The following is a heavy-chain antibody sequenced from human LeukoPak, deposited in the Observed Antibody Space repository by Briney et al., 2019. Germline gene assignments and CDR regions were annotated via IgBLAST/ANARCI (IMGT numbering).Heavy chain of an antibody. CDR3: AREPLGCGGDCHFDF. CDR1: GGTLSSFA. CDR2: IIPIYNQV. Sequence: SVKVSCKASGGTLSSFAFSWLRQAPGQGLEWMGRIIPIYNQVDYAKRFLGIVTISTDESTNTVYMELSRLRHEDTAVYYCAREPLGCGGDCHFDFWGQGTLVTVSS. V-gene: IGHV1-69*05. D-gene: IGHD2-21*02. J-gene: IGHJ4*02.